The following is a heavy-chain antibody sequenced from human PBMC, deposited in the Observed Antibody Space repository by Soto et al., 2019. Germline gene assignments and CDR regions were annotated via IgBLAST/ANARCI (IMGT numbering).Heavy chain of an antibody. CDR2: INPNNGDT. J-gene: IGHJ4*02. V-gene: IGHV1-2*06. D-gene: IGHD3-10*02. Sequence: QVQLVQSGAEVEKPGASVKVSCKTSGYFFTSHYIHWVRLAPGRGLEWMGRINPNNGDTNSPQKFQGRVTMTSDTSISTAYMEMSGLRCDDTALYYCSREITYGGGSISLGLWGQGTLVTVSS. CDR3: SREITYGGGSISLGL. CDR1: GYFFTSHY.